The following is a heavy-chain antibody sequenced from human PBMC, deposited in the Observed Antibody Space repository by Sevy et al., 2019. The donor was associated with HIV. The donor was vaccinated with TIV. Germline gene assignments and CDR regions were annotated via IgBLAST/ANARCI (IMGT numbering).Heavy chain of an antibody. CDR2: IYYSGST. Sequence: SETLSLTCTVSGGSISSGGYYWSWIRQHPGKGLEWIGYIYYSGSTYYHPSLKSRVTISVDTSKNQFSLKLSSVTAADTAVYYCARSIRWGLLLSDYWGQGTLVTGSS. V-gene: IGHV4-31*03. J-gene: IGHJ4*02. D-gene: IGHD1-26*01. CDR3: ARSIRWGLLLSDY. CDR1: GGSISSGGYY.